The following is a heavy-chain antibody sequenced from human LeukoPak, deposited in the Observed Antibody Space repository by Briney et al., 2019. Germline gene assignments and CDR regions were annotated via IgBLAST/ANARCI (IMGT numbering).Heavy chain of an antibody. J-gene: IGHJ5*02. CDR3: ARHALTYSSSWYNWFDP. CDR1: GGSFSGYY. V-gene: IGHV4-34*01. D-gene: IGHD6-13*01. CDR2: INHSGST. Sequence: SETLSLTCAVYGGSFSGYYWNWIRQPPGKGLEWIGEINHSGSTNYNPSLKSRVTISVDTSKNQFSLKLSSVTAADTAVYYCARHALTYSSSWYNWFDPWGQGTLVTVSS.